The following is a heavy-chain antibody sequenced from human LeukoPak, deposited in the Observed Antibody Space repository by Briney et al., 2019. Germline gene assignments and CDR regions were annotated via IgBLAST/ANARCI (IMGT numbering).Heavy chain of an antibody. CDR1: GFTVSSYY. J-gene: IGHJ6*02. V-gene: IGHV3-21*01. D-gene: IGHD4-17*01. CDR3: ARPNGDYGGGYFYYYGMDV. Sequence: GGSLRLSCAASGFTVSSYYMNWVRQAPGKGLEWVSSISGDSTYIYYADSLKGRFTVSRDNAKNSLYLQINSLRAEDTAVYYCARPNGDYGGGYFYYYGMDVWGQGTTVTVSS. CDR2: ISGDSTYI.